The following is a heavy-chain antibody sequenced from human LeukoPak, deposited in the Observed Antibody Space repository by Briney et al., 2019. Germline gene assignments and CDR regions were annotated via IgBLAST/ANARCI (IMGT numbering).Heavy chain of an antibody. D-gene: IGHD3-22*01. CDR3: ARDFSSGTDY. CDR2: INPNSGGT. Sequence: GASVKVSCKASGYTFTNYGVTWVRQAPGQGLEWMGWINPNSGGTNYAQKFQGRVTMTRDTSISTAYMELSRLRSDDTAVYYCARDFSSGTDYWGQGTLVTVSS. V-gene: IGHV1-2*02. J-gene: IGHJ4*02. CDR1: GYTFTNYG.